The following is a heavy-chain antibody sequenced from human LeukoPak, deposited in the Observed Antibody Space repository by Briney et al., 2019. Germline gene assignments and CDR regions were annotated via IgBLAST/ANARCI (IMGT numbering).Heavy chain of an antibody. CDR1: GFTFXXYA. J-gene: IGHJ4*02. V-gene: IGHV3-23*01. Sequence: SGFTFXXYAMSWVRQAPGKGLEWVSAISGSGGSTYYTDSVKGRFTISRDNSKNTLYLQMNSLRAEDTAVYYCAIDEYSSSYWGQGTLVTVSS. D-gene: IGHD6-6*01. CDR3: AIDEYSSSY. CDR2: ISGSGGST.